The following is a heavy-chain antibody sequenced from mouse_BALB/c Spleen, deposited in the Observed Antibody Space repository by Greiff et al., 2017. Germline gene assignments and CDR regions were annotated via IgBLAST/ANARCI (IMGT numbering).Heavy chain of an antibody. CDR1: GFHIKDTY. CDR3: ARHYGSSYGYFDD. J-gene: IGHJ2*01. CDR2: IDPANGNT. D-gene: IGHD1-1*01. V-gene: IGHV14-3*02. Sequence: EVQLQQSGAELVKPGASVKLSCTASGFHIKDTYMHWVKQRPEQGLEWIGRIDPANGNTKYDPKFQGKATITADTSSNTAYLQLSSLTSEDTAVYYCARHYGSSYGYFDDWGQGTTRTVSS.